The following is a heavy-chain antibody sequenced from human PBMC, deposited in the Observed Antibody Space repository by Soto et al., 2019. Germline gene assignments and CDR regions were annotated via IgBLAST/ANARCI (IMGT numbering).Heavy chain of an antibody. Sequence: ASVKVSCKASGYTFTSYDINWVRQATGQGLEWMGWMNPNSGNTGYAQKFQGRVTMTRKTSISTAYMELSSLRSEDTAVYYCARGGLEKGVYYYYMDVWGKGTTVTVSS. CDR2: MNPNSGNT. J-gene: IGHJ6*03. V-gene: IGHV1-8*01. CDR3: ARGGLEKGVYYYYMDV. CDR1: GYTFTSYD. D-gene: IGHD1-1*01.